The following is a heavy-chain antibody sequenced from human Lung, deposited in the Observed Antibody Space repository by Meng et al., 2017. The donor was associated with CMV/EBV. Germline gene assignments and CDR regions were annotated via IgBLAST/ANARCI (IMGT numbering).Heavy chain of an antibody. CDR3: ARSYNGKYYPPYYYYYYGMDV. D-gene: IGHD1-26*01. V-gene: IGHV3-30*02. CDR2: THYDESDK. CDR1: GFYFSDYG. Sequence: SCTASGFYFSDYGMHWVRQAPGKGLEWLTFTHYDESDKYYTDSVKGRFTISRDNSKKTLYLQMNSLSAEDTAVYYCARSYNGKYYPPYYYYYYGMDVWGQGXTVTVSS. J-gene: IGHJ6*02.